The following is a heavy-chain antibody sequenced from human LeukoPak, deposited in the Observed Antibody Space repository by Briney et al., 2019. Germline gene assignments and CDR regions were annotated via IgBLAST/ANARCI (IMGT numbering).Heavy chain of an antibody. D-gene: IGHD4-17*01. Sequence: GGSLRLSCAASGFTFSTYSMNWVRQAPGKGLEWVSSISSSSIYIYYADSVKGRFTISRDNAKNSLYLQMNSLRAEDTAVYYCGTWTTVASYFDYWGQGTLVTVSS. CDR2: ISSSSIYI. CDR3: GTWTTVASYFDY. J-gene: IGHJ4*02. CDR1: GFTFSTYS. V-gene: IGHV3-21*06.